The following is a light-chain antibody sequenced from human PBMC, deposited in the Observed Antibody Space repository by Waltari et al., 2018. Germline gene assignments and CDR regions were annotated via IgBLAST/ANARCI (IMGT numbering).Light chain of an antibody. J-gene: IGKJ1*01. CDR2: LGS. CDR3: MQALQTRT. Sequence: DIVMTQSPLSLPVTPGEPASISCRSGQSLLHSNGYTYLDWYLQKPGQSPQLLIYLGSNRASGVPDRFSGSGSGTDFTLKISRVEAEDVGVYYCMQALQTRTFGQGTKVEIK. CDR1: QSLLHSNGYTY. V-gene: IGKV2-28*01.